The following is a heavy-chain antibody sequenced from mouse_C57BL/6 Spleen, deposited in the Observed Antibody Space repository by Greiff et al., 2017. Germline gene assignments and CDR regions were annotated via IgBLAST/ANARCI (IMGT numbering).Heavy chain of an antibody. CDR3: ASDAEYGSSYSNLYFDV. D-gene: IGHD1-1*01. V-gene: IGHV7-1*01. Sequence: EVKLMESGGGLVQSGRSLRLSCATSGFNFSDFYMEWVRQAPGKGLEWIAASRNKANDYTTEYSSSVKGRFIVSRDTSQSILYLQMNALRAEDPPICYLASDAEYGSSYSNLYFDVWGTRTTVTVSS. CDR1: GFNFSDFY. CDR2: SRNKANDYTT. J-gene: IGHJ1*03.